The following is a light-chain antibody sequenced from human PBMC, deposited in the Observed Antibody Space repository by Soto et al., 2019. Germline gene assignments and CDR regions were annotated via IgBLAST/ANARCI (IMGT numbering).Light chain of an antibody. Sequence: ELVLTESPGTVSLSPGGRATLSCRASQRVSSGYLAWYQQKPGQAPRLLIYGASNRATDIPDRFSGRGSGTDFTLTISRLGPEDFAVYYCQQYGSSPPSSTFGQGTRLEIK. J-gene: IGKJ5*01. CDR1: QRVSSGY. CDR3: QQYGSSPPSST. CDR2: GAS. V-gene: IGKV3-20*01.